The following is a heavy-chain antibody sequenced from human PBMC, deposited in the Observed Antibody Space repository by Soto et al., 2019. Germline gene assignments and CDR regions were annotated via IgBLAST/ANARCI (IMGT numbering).Heavy chain of an antibody. CDR1: GYTFTNYD. J-gene: IGHJ6*02. CDR2: MNPNSGNA. V-gene: IGHV1-8*01. D-gene: IGHD3-3*01. CDR3: ARSAFLDV. Sequence: QVQLVQSGAEVKRPGASVKVSCKASGYTFTNYDINWVRQATGQGLEWMGWMNPNSGNAAYAQMFQGRVTMTRSTSINTAYMELSSLRSEDTAVYYCARSAFLDVWGQGTTVTVSS.